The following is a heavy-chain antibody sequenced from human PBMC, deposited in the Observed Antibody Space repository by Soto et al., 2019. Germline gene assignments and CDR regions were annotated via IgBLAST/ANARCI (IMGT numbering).Heavy chain of an antibody. CDR1: GYPVTAYY. CDR2: INPATGAA. D-gene: IGHD3-3*01. J-gene: IGHJ3*02. CDR3: AGGGGVGVAGSAAFDM. V-gene: IGHV1-2*02. Sequence: QLHLVQSGAVVKKPGASVTVSCSASGYPVTAYYMHWVRQPPGRGLEWMGGINPATGAAKYTQTFRGRATRTRGTSPSTAFMELSGLTSEDRAVFFWAGGGGVGVAGSAAFDMWGQGTVVTVSS.